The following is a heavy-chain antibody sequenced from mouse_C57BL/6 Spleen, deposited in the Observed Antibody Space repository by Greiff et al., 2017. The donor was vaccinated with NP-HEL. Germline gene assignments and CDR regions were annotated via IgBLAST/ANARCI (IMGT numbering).Heavy chain of an antibody. V-gene: IGHV1-55*01. CDR3: AKIYDYGSSYGDYYAMDY. Sequence: VQLQQSGAELVKPGASVKMSCKASGYTFTSYWITWVKQRPGQGLEWIGDIYPGSGSTNYNEKFKSKATLTVDTSSSTAYMQLSSLTSEDSAVYYCAKIYDYGSSYGDYYAMDYWGQGTSVTVSS. D-gene: IGHD1-1*01. CDR2: IYPGSGST. CDR1: GYTFTSYW. J-gene: IGHJ4*01.